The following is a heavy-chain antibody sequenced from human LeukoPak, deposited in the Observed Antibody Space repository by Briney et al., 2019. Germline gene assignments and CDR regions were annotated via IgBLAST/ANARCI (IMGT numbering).Heavy chain of an antibody. CDR3: ARDIRGSITMVRGVIRYYFDY. D-gene: IGHD3-10*01. CDR1: GLTFRSYG. Sequence: GGSLRLSCAASGLTFRSYGMHWVRQAPGKGLEWVAIIWYDGSNKYYADSVKGRFTISRDNSKNTLYLQMNSLRAEDTAVYYCARDIRGSITMVRGVIRYYFDYWGQGTLVTVSS. V-gene: IGHV3-30*02. J-gene: IGHJ4*02. CDR2: IWYDGSNK.